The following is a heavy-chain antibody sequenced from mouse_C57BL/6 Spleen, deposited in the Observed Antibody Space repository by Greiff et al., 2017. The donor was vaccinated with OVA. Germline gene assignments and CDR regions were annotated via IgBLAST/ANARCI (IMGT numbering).Heavy chain of an antibody. CDR2: IDPSDSYT. V-gene: IGHV1-50*01. J-gene: IGHJ4*01. CDR1: GYTFTSYW. D-gene: IGHD1-1*01. Sequence: QVQLQQPGAELVKPGASVKLSCKASGYTFTSYWMQWVKQRPGQGLEWIGEIDPSDSYTNYNQKFKGKATLTVDTSSSTAYMQLSSLTSEDSAVYYCGTTVGAMDYWGQGTSVTVSS. CDR3: GTTVGAMDY.